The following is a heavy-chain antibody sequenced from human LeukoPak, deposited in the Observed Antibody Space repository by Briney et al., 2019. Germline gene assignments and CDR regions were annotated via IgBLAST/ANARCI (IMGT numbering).Heavy chain of an antibody. CDR1: GYTFTGYY. D-gene: IGHD3-22*01. J-gene: IGHJ1*01. CDR2: INPNSGGT. V-gene: IGHV1-2*06. Sequence: ASVKVSCKASGYTFTGYYMHWVRQAPGQGLEWMGRINPNSGGTNYAQKFQGRVTMTRDTSTSTVYMELSSLRSEDTAVYYCARDQVYDRRSEYFQHWGQGTLVTVSS. CDR3: ARDQVYDRRSEYFQH.